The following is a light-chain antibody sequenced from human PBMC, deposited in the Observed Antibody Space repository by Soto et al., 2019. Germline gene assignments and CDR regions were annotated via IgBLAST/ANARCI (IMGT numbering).Light chain of an antibody. Sequence: DIQMTQSPSSLSASVGDRVTITCQASQDISTYLNWYQHKSGKAPKLLIYDTSNLQTGVPSRFSGSGSGTDFTFTISSLQPEDIGTYYCQHCQPYGDSPPLTFGGGTKVEIK. CDR3: QHCQPYGDSPPLT. V-gene: IGKV1-33*01. J-gene: IGKJ4*01. CDR1: QDISTY. CDR2: DTS.